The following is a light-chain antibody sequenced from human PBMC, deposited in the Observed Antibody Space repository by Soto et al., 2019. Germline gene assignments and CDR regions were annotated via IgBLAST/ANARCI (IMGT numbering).Light chain of an antibody. V-gene: IGLV1-51*02. CDR3: ETWDSSLSAAV. CDR1: SPNIGNDF. J-gene: IGLJ7*01. Sequence: QSVLTQPPSVSAAPGQKVAISCSGSSPNIGNDFVSWYQQLPGTAPKLLIYENHNLPSGIPDRFSGSKSGTSATLGITGLQTGDESEYYCETWDSSLSAAVFGGVTKLTVL. CDR2: ENH.